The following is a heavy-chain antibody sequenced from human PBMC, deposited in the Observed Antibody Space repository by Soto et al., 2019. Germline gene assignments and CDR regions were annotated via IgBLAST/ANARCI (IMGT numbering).Heavy chain of an antibody. D-gene: IGHD2-2*01. J-gene: IGHJ5*02. V-gene: IGHV1-18*01. Sequence: QVQRVQSGGEVKRPGASVKVSCKTSGYTFSNYGITWVRQAPGQPLEWLGWISLYSDGTNYAQKFQGRGSMTTDTSTTTAYMELRSLRSDDTAVYYCARVVPGAEAWFGPWGQGTLVTVSS. CDR3: ARVVPGAEAWFGP. CDR2: ISLYSDGT. CDR1: GYTFSNYG.